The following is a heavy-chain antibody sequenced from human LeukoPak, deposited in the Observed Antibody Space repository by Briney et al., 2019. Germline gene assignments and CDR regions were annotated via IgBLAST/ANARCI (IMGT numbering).Heavy chain of an antibody. J-gene: IGHJ5*02. CDR3: AKDNLDCSSTSCSSGWFDP. D-gene: IGHD2-2*01. V-gene: IGHV3-23*01. CDR2: ISGSGGST. CDR1: GFTFSSYD. Sequence: PGGSLRLSCAASGFTFSSYDMSWVRQAPGKGLEWVSAISGSGGSTHCADSVKGRFTISRDNSKNALYLQMNSLRAEDTAVYYCAKDNLDCSSTSCSSGWFDPWGQGTLVTVSS.